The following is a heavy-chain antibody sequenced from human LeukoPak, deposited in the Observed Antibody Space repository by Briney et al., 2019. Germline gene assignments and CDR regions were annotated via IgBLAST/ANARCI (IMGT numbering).Heavy chain of an antibody. J-gene: IGHJ6*02. CDR3: ARDSTSYYGMDV. V-gene: IGHV3-33*01. CDR1: GFTFSSYG. Sequence: GGSLRLSCAASGFTFSSYGMHWVRQAPGKGLEWVAVIWYDGSNKYYVDSVKGRFTISRDNSKNTLYLQMNSLRAEDTAVYYCARDSTSYYGMDVWGQGTTVTVSS. D-gene: IGHD2-2*01. CDR2: IWYDGSNK.